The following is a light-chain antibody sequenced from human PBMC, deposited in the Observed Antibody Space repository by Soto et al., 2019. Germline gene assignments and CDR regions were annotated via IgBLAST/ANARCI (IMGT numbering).Light chain of an antibody. CDR1: TSDVGDYNL. J-gene: IGLJ3*02. Sequence: QSALTQPASVSGSPGQSITISCAGTTSDVGDYNLVSWYQQYPGKAPKLMIYEVNKRPPGVSNRFSGSKSGNTASLTISGLQGEDEADYYCCSYAGSDTWTFGGGTKLTVL. CDR2: EVN. V-gene: IGLV2-23*02. CDR3: CSYAGSDTWT.